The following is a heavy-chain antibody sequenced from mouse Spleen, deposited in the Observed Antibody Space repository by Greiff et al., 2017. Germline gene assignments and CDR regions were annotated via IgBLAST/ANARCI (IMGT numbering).Heavy chain of an antibody. CDR3: ARGGITTVVATRYFDV. V-gene: IGHV5-6-5*01. J-gene: IGHJ1*01. Sequence: EVKLVESGGGLVKPGGSLKLSCAASGFTFSSYAMSWVRQTPEKRLEWVASISSGGSTYYPDSVKGRFTISRDNARNILYLQMSSLRSEDTAMYYCARGGITTVVATRYFDVWGAGTTVTVSS. CDR1: GFTFSSYA. D-gene: IGHD1-1*01. CDR2: ISSGGST.